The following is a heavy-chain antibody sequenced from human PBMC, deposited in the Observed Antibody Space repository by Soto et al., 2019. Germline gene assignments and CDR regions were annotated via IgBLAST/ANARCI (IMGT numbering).Heavy chain of an antibody. CDR3: ARGGGVPAAIYYYYGMDV. CDR1: GYTFTSYY. CDR2: INPSGGST. Sequence: ASVKVSCKASGYTFTSYYMYWVRQAPGQGLEWMGIINPSGGSTSYAQKFQGRVTMTRDTSTSTVYMELSSLRSEDTAVYYCARGGGVPAAIYYYYGMDVWGQGTTVTVSS. J-gene: IGHJ6*02. V-gene: IGHV1-46*01. D-gene: IGHD2-2*01.